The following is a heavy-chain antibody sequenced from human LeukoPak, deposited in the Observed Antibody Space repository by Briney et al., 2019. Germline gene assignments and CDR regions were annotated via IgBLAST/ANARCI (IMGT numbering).Heavy chain of an antibody. CDR2: INRSGST. CDR1: GGSFSGYY. J-gene: IGHJ3*02. V-gene: IGHV4-34*01. D-gene: IGHD5-12*01. CDR3: ARDHDYDQYPETDGKDAFDI. Sequence: SETLSLTCAVYGGSFSGYYWSWIRQPPGKGLEWIGEINRSGSTNYNPSLKSRVTISVDTSKNQFSLKLSSVTAEDTAVYYCARDHDYDQYPETDGKDAFDIWGQGTMVTVSS.